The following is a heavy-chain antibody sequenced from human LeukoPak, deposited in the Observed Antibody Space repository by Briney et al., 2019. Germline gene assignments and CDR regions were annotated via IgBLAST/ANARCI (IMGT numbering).Heavy chain of an antibody. CDR1: GGSFGSSNW. CDR3: ARGDMVRGPDRGIYYYYGMDV. J-gene: IGHJ6*02. D-gene: IGHD3-10*01. CDR2: FYHGGST. V-gene: IGHV4-4*02. Sequence: PSGPWSLTCPFSGGSFGSSNWGVWVRQPQGKGLGGIGEFYHGGSTNYNPSLKSRVTISVDKSKNQFSLKLSSVTAADTAVYYCARGDMVRGPDRGIYYYYGMDVWGQGTTVTVSS.